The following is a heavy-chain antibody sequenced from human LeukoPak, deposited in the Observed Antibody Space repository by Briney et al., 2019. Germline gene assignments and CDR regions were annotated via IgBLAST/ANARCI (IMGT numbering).Heavy chain of an antibody. J-gene: IGHJ2*01. CDR3: ARDGEHIVLMVYAIPPGWYFDL. CDR1: GYSISSGFY. Sequence: SETLSLTCTVSGYSISSGFYWGWIRQPPGKGLEWIGSIYHSGSTHYNSSLKSRVTISVDTSKNQLSLKLSSVTAADTAVYYCARDGEHIVLMVYAIPPGWYFDLWGRATLVTVSS. V-gene: IGHV4-38-2*02. CDR2: IYHSGST. D-gene: IGHD2-8*01.